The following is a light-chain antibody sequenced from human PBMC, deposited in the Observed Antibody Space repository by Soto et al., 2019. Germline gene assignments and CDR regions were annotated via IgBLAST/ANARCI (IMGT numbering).Light chain of an antibody. CDR2: SVS. CDR3: QQLNSYPQGFT. Sequence: DIQLTQSPSFLSASVGDRVTITCRASQGISSYLAWYQQKPGKAPKLLIYSVSILQSGVPSRFSGSGSGTEFTLTISSLQPEDFATYYCQQLNSYPQGFTFGPGTKVDIK. V-gene: IGKV1-9*01. J-gene: IGKJ3*01. CDR1: QGISSY.